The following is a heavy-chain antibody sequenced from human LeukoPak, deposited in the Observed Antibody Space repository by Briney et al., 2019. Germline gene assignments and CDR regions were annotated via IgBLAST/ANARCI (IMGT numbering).Heavy chain of an antibody. D-gene: IGHD5-12*01. CDR1: GYTFTSYG. J-gene: IGHJ4*02. Sequence: GASVKVSCKASGYTFTSYGISWVRQAPGQGLEWMGWISAYNGNTNYAQKLQGRVTMTTDTSTSTAYMELRSLRSDDTAVYYCAKEPMATIPYYFDYWGQGTLVTVSS. CDR2: ISAYNGNT. CDR3: AKEPMATIPYYFDY. V-gene: IGHV1-18*01.